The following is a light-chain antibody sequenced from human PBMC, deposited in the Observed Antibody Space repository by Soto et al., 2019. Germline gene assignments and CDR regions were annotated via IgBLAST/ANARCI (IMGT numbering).Light chain of an antibody. V-gene: IGKV3-11*01. Sequence: EIVMTQSPATLSVSPGERATLSCRASQRVSSYVAWYQQKPGQAPRLLIYDASNRATGIPARFSGSGSGTDFTLTISTLEPEDSAVYYCQQRGNWPPTFGPGTKVEIK. J-gene: IGKJ3*01. CDR2: DAS. CDR1: QRVSSY. CDR3: QQRGNWPPT.